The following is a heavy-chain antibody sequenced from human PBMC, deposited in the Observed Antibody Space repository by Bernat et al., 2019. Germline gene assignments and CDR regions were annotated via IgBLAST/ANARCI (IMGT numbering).Heavy chain of an antibody. J-gene: IGHJ4*02. D-gene: IGHD6-19*01. CDR1: GFTFSSYS. V-gene: IGHV3-48*02. CDR3: ARGSKASSGWYDY. Sequence: EVQLVESGGGLVQPGGSLRLSCAASGFTFSSYSMNWVHQAPGKGLEWVSYISSSSSTLYYADSVKGRFTISRDNAKNSLYLQMNSLRDEDTAVYYCARGSKASSGWYDYWGQGTLVTVSS. CDR2: ISSSSSTL.